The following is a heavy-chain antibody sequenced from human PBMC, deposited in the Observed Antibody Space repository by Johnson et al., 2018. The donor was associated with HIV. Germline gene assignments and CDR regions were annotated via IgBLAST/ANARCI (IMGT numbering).Heavy chain of an antibody. D-gene: IGHD1-1*01. Sequence: VQLVESGGGLVQPGGSLRLSCAASGFTVSSNYLSWVRQAPGKGLEWVSVIYSGGSIGYADSLKGRFTISRDNSKNTLYLQMNSLRAEDTAVYYCANPTGSDAFDIWGQGTMVTVSS. V-gene: IGHV3-66*02. CDR2: IYSGGSI. CDR3: ANPTGSDAFDI. CDR1: GFTVSSNY. J-gene: IGHJ3*02.